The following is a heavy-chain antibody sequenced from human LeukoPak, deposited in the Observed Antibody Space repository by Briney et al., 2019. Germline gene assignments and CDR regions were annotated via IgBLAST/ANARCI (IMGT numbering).Heavy chain of an antibody. V-gene: IGHV1-2*02. Sequence: GASVKVSCKASGYTFTDYYVHWVRQAPGQGLEWMGWINPNSGGTNYAQKFQGRVTMTRDTSISTAYLELSRLRSDDTAVYYCAREDDYSNFSLISILGDYWGQGTLVTVSS. CDR1: GYTFTDYY. D-gene: IGHD4-11*01. CDR2: INPNSGGT. J-gene: IGHJ4*02. CDR3: AREDDYSNFSLISILGDY.